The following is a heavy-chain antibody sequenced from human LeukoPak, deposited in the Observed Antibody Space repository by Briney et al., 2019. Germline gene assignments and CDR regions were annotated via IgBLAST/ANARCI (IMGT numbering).Heavy chain of an antibody. V-gene: IGHV5-51*01. CDR1: GYSFTSYW. Sequence: GESLKISCKGSGYSFTSYWIGWVRQMPGKGLEWMGIIYPGDSDTRYSPSFQGQVTISADKSISTAYMQWSSLKASETAMYYCARRESTYGGHNAFDIWGQGTMVTVSS. D-gene: IGHD3-16*01. J-gene: IGHJ3*02. CDR3: ARRESTYGGHNAFDI. CDR2: IYPGDSDT.